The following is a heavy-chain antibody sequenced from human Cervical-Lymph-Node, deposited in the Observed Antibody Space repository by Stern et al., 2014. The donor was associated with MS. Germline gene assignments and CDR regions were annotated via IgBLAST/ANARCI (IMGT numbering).Heavy chain of an antibody. J-gene: IGHJ1*01. Sequence: LQPGRSLRLSCAASGFTFSSSGMHWVRQAPGKGLEWLASIWYDGSNRYYADSVKGRFTISRDNSKNTLYLQMNSLRAEDTAVYYCAREGGNTAEYFQHWGQGTLVTVSS. D-gene: IGHD4-23*01. CDR2: IWYDGSNR. CDR3: AREGGNTAEYFQH. V-gene: IGHV3-33*01. CDR1: GFTFSSSG.